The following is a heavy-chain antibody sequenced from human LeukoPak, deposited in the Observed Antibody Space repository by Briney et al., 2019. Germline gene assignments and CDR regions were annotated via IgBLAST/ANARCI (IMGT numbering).Heavy chain of an antibody. J-gene: IGHJ4*02. V-gene: IGHV4-34*01. CDR2: INHSGST. D-gene: IGHD6-13*01. CDR3: ARTSWYGECYFDY. Sequence: SETLSLTCAVYGGSFSGYYWSWIRPPPGKGLEWIGEINHSGSTNYNPSLKSRVTISVDTNKNQFSLKLSSVTAADTAVYYCARTSWYGECYFDYWGQGTLVTVSS. CDR1: GGSFSGYY.